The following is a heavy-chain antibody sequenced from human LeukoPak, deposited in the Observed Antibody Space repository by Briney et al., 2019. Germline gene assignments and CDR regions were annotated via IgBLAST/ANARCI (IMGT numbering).Heavy chain of an antibody. Sequence: ASVKVSCKASGYTFTSYYMHWVRQAPGQGLEWMGIINPSGGSTSYAQKFQGRVTMTRDMSTSTAYMELMSLRSDDTAMYYCARVRRDGFPAGSWGQGTLVTVSS. J-gene: IGHJ4*02. CDR1: GYTFTSYY. D-gene: IGHD5-24*01. V-gene: IGHV1-46*01. CDR3: ARVRRDGFPAGS. CDR2: INPSGGST.